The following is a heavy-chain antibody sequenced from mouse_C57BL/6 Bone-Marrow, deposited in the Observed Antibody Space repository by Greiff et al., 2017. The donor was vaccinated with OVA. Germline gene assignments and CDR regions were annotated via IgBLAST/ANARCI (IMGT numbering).Heavy chain of an antibody. CDR2: IYPGDGDT. CDR3: ARGDLDYYGD. Sequence: VQLQQSGPELVKPGASVKISCKASGYAFSSSWMNWVKQRPGKGLEWIGRIYPGDGDTNYNGKFKGKATLTADKSSSTAYMQLSSLTSECSTVYFCARGDLDYYGDWGQGATLSVSS. V-gene: IGHV1-82*01. J-gene: IGHJ2*01. CDR1: GYAFSSSW.